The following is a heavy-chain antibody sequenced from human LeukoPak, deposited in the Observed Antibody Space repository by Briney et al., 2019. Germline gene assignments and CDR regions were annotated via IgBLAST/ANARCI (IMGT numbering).Heavy chain of an antibody. V-gene: IGHV3-64*01. CDR3: ARDPLPYTTGLYFNT. Sequence: GGSLRLSCVASGFTFSSYTMHWVRQAPGKGLEYVSGITNNGGRTYYANSVKDRFTISRGNSKSTLYLQMGSLRLEDMAVYYCARDPLPYTTGLYFNTWGQGALVTVSS. CDR2: ITNNGGRT. D-gene: IGHD6-19*01. J-gene: IGHJ4*02. CDR1: GFTFSSYT.